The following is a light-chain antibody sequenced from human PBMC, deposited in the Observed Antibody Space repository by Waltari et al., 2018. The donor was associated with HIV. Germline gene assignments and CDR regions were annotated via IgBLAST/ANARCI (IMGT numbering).Light chain of an antibody. J-gene: IGKJ2*01. CDR3: QQYKNWPPYT. CDR1: QSVSSY. CDR2: STS. Sequence: EIVMTQSPATLSVSPGERATLSCRASQSVSSYLAWYQQKPGQAPRLLIYSTSTSATGIPARFSGSGSGTEFTLTISSLQSEDFAVYYCQQYKNWPPYTFGQGTKLEIK. V-gene: IGKV3-15*01.